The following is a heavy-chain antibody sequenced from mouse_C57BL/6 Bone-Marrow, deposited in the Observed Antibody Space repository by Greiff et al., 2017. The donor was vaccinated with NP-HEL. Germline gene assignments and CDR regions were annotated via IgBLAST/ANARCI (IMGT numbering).Heavy chain of an antibody. Sequence: EVQLQQSGPGLVKPSQSLSLTCSVTGYSITSGYYWNWIRQFPGNNLEWMGYISYDGSNNYNPSLKNRISITRDTSKNQFFLKLNSVTTEDTATYYCARERFTTVVATRAYWGQGTLVTVSA. J-gene: IGHJ3*01. CDR3: ARERFTTVVATRAY. CDR2: ISYDGSN. V-gene: IGHV3-6*01. D-gene: IGHD1-1*01. CDR1: GYSITSGYY.